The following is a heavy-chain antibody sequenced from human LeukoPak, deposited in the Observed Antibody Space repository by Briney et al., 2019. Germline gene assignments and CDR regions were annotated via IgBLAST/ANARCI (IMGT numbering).Heavy chain of an antibody. V-gene: IGHV3-23*01. CDR3: AKVGRRDYYGSGSYYNAVGDY. D-gene: IGHD3-10*01. CDR2: ISGSGGST. J-gene: IGHJ4*02. CDR1: GFTFSSYA. Sequence: GGSLRLSCAASGFTFSSYAMSWVRQAPGKGLEWVSAISGSGGSTYYADSVKGRFTISRDNSKNTLYLKMNSLRAEDTAVYYCAKVGRRDYYGSGSYYNAVGDYWGQGTLVTVSS.